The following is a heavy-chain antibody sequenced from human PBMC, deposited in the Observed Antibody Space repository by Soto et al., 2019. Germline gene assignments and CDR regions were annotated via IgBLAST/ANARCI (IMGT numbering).Heavy chain of an antibody. CDR1: GFTFSSYS. J-gene: IGHJ5*02. D-gene: IGHD3-22*01. CDR2: ISSSSSTI. V-gene: IGHV3-48*02. Sequence: PGGSLRLSCAASGFTFSSYSMNWVRQAPGKGLEWVSYISSSSSTIYYADSVKGRFTISRDNAKNSLYLQMNSLRDEDTDVYYCARDHLTYYYDSSGYSTWGQGTLVTVSS. CDR3: ARDHLTYYYDSSGYST.